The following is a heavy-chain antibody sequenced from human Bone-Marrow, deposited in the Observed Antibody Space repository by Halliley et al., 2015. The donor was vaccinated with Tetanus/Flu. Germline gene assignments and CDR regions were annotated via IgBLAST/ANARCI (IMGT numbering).Heavy chain of an antibody. D-gene: IGHD2-2*01. CDR1: GFTFSDYS. Sequence: SLRLSCAASGFTFSDYSMNWVRQAPGKGLEWVSSISDDNTHIYYADSVKGRFTISRDNTKNTLFLQMNSLRADDTALYYCTGASAEGWFDPWGQGTLVTVSS. J-gene: IGHJ5*02. CDR3: TGASAEGWFDP. CDR2: ISDDNTHI. V-gene: IGHV3-21*01.